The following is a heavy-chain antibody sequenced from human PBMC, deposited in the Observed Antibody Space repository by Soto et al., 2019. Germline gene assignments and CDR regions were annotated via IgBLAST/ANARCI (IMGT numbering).Heavy chain of an antibody. V-gene: IGHV4-4*02. Sequence: QVQLQESGPGLVTPSGTLSLTCSVSGVSISRSNWWTWVRQAPGKGLEWIGELYPSAGTTYNPSLQYLVTISVDHSKNHLSLTFTSVTAADTAVYYCARCLHCSNGGRFDPWGQGALVTVSS. J-gene: IGHJ5*02. CDR1: GVSISRSNW. D-gene: IGHD2-8*01. CDR2: LYPSAGT. CDR3: ARCLHCSNGGRFDP.